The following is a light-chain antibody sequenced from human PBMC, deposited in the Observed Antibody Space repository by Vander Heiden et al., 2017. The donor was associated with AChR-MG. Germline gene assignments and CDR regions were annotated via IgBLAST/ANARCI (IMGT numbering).Light chain of an antibody. V-gene: IGKV3-15*01. CDR1: QSIATN. J-gene: IGKJ1*01. CDR2: AAS. CDR3: QQYDKWALT. Sequence: EIVITQSPATLSASPGDRATLSCRASQSIATNLAWYHQKPGQPPRLLIFAASTRATDIPARFSASASGTEFTLTISSLQSEDFAVYYCQQYDKWALTFGPGTKVEI.